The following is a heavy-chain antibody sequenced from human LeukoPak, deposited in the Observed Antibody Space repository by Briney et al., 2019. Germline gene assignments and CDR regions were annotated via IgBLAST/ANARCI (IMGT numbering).Heavy chain of an antibody. CDR3: ARDSRSSNFDY. CDR2: INPSGGST. V-gene: IGHV1-46*01. D-gene: IGHD3-16*02. J-gene: IGHJ4*02. CDR1: GYTFTSCY. Sequence: ASVKVPCKASGYTFTSCYMHWVRQAPGQGLEWMGIINPSGGSTSYAQKFQGRVTMTRDTSTSTVYMELSSLRSEDTAVYYCARDSRSSNFDYWGQGTLVTVSS.